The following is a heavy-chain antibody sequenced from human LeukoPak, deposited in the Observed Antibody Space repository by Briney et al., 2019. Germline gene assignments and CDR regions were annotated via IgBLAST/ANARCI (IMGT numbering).Heavy chain of an antibody. J-gene: IGHJ5*02. CDR3: ARSRGITGTTMNWFDP. Sequence: SETLSLTCSVSGGSISSYYWNWIRQPPGKGLEWIGNIFYSGSTNYNSSLESRVSLSVDTSRKQFSLKLTSVTAADTAVYYCARSRGITGTTMNWFDPWGQGTLVIVS. D-gene: IGHD1-7*01. CDR1: GGSISSYY. CDR2: IFYSGST. V-gene: IGHV4-59*08.